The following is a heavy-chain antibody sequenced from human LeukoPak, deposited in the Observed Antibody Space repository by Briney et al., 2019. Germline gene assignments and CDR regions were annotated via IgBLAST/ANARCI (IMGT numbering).Heavy chain of an antibody. CDR3: ARANEWLEYYYYMDV. V-gene: IGHV3-21*01. CDR1: GFTFSNYG. D-gene: IGHD6-19*01. CDR2: ISSSSSYI. J-gene: IGHJ6*03. Sequence: NPGGSLRLSCAASGFTFSNYGMHWVRQAPGKGLEWVSSISSSSSYIYYADSVKGRFTISRDNAKNSLYLQMNSLRAEDTAVYYCARANEWLEYYYYMDVWGKGTTVTISS.